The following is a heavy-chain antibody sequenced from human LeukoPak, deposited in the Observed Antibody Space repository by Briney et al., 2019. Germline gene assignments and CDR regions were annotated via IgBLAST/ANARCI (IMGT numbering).Heavy chain of an antibody. J-gene: IGHJ5*02. Sequence: PSETLSLTCAVYGGSFSGYYWSWIRQPPGKGLEWIGEINHSGSTNYNPSFKSRVTISVDTSKNQFSLKLSSVTAADTAVYYCARDRLTVTTHWFDPWGQGTLVTVSS. V-gene: IGHV4-34*01. CDR3: ARDRLTVTTHWFDP. D-gene: IGHD4-17*01. CDR2: INHSGST. CDR1: GGSFSGYY.